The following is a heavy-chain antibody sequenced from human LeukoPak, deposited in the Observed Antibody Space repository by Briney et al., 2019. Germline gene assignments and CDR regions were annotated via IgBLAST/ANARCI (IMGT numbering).Heavy chain of an antibody. D-gene: IGHD3-10*01. CDR2: ISSSGSAI. V-gene: IGHV3-48*03. Sequence: GGSLSLSCAASGFTFSSYEMNWVRQAPGKGLEWVSKISSSGSAIYYADSVKGRFTISRDNAKNSLYLQMNSLRAEDTAVYYCVLPGRGALGLDYWGQGTLVTVSS. CDR1: GFTFSSYE. CDR3: VLPGRGALGLDY. J-gene: IGHJ4*02.